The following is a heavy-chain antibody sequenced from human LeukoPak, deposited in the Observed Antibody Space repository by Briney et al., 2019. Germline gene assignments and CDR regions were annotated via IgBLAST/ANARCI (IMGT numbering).Heavy chain of an antibody. CDR1: GFTFSSYA. CDR3: ARGYDFWSGYYHFDY. D-gene: IGHD3-3*01. CDR2: ISSNGGST. J-gene: IGHJ4*02. Sequence: PGGSLRLSCAASGFTFSSYAMHWVRQAPGKGLEYVSAISSNGGSTYYANSVKGRFTISRDNSKNTLYLQMGSLRAEDMAVYYCARGYDFWSGYYHFDYWGQGTLVTVSS. V-gene: IGHV3-64*01.